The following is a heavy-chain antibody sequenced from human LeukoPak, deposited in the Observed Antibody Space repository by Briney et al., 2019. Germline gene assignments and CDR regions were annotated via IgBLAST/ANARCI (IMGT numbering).Heavy chain of an antibody. J-gene: IGHJ3*02. CDR3: ARDYDFWSGYYDAFDI. Sequence: GGSLRLSCAASRFSFSAYPMGWARQAPGKGLEWVSAISGSGDSTYYADSVKGRFTISRDNAKNSPYLQMNSLRAEDTAVYYCARDYDFWSGYYDAFDIWGQGTMVTVSS. CDR2: ISGSGDST. D-gene: IGHD3-3*01. CDR1: RFSFSAYP. V-gene: IGHV3-23*01.